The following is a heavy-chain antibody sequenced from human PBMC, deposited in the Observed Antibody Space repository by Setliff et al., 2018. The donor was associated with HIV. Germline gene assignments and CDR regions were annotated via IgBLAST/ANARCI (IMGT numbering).Heavy chain of an antibody. V-gene: IGHV3-7*03. CDR1: GFIFNTYW. J-gene: IGHJ4*02. CDR2: IKEDGSEK. CDR3: AKDERSVTTY. Sequence: GGSLRLSCAASGFIFNTYWMHWVRQAPGKGLEWVANIKEDGSEKYYMDSVKGRFTISRDDAKKSLYLQMNGLRAEDTAVYYCAKDERSVTTYWGQGTLVTVSS. D-gene: IGHD4-17*01.